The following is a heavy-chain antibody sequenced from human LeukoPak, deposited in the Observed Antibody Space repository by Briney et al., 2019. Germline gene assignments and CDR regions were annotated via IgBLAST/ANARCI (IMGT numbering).Heavy chain of an antibody. D-gene: IGHD3-10*01. Sequence: SETLSLTCAVYGGSFSAFHWNWIRQSPAKGLEWLGEMKQSGTPRYNPSLQSRVTISVDKSKNQFSLNVRSVTAADPAVYYCASRPFLYGFRTYFDNWAQGTLVTVSS. CDR1: GGSFSAFH. J-gene: IGHJ4*02. V-gene: IGHV4-34*01. CDR2: MKQSGTP. CDR3: ASRPFLYGFRTYFDN.